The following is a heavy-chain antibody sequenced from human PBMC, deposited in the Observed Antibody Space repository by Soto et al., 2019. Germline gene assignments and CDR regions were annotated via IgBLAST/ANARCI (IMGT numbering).Heavy chain of an antibody. J-gene: IGHJ6*02. D-gene: IGHD2-15*01. Sequence: LGWSLRLSCAASGFTFMNYAMSWFRQAPGKGLEWVSGISGSGHNTYYANSVKGRVTISRDNSKNILYLQVKNLRAEDTAIYYCAKIREAALDTVVVKEAILVYGFDVWGQLTTVTVSS. CDR1: GFTFMNYA. CDR2: ISGSGHNT. CDR3: AKIREAALDTVVVKEAILVYGFDV. V-gene: IGHV3-23*01.